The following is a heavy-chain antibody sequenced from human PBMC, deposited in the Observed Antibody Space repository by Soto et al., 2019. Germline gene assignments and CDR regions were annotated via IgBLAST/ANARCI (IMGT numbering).Heavy chain of an antibody. CDR2: ISAFNGDT. D-gene: IGHD6-25*01. CDR3: ARDSPSSGLLGGNY. J-gene: IGHJ4*02. CDR1: GYSFPRYG. V-gene: IGHV1-18*01. Sequence: QVQLVQSGAEVKRPGASVTVSCKASGYSFPRYGISWVRQAPGQGLEWVGWISAFNGDTKYAQRLQDRVSMTTDTSTDTAHMELRSLRSDDTAIYYCARDSPSSGLLGGNYWGQGTLVTVSS.